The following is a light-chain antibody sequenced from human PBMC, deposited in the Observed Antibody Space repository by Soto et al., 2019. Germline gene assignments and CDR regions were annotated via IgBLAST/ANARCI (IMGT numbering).Light chain of an antibody. CDR1: QDISNY. CDR3: QQYNSYTWT. Sequence: DIQITQSPCSLSASVVGRVAVTCTASQDISNYLNWYKQKQGKAPKLLIYKESSLESGVPSRFSGSGSGKEFTITISSLQHDDFETYYCQQYNSYTWTVGIGTKGDIK. CDR2: KES. V-gene: IGKV1-5*03. J-gene: IGKJ1*01.